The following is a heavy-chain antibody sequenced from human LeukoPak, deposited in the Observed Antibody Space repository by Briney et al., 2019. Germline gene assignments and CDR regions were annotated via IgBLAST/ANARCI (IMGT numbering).Heavy chain of an antibody. V-gene: IGHV3-23*01. J-gene: IGHJ4*02. CDR3: AKHKAGYTYSMDY. CDR2: ISGSGGNT. D-gene: IGHD5-18*01. Sequence: GGSLRLSCAASGFTFGSYGMSWVRQAPGKGLEWVAAISGSGGNTYYADSVKGRFTISRDNSKNTLYLQMNSLRAEDTAVYYCAKHKAGYTYSMDYWGQGTLVTVSS. CDR1: GFTFGSYG.